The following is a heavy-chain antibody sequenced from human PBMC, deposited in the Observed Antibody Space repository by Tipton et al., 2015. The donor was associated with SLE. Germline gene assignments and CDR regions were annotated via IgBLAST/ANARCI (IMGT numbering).Heavy chain of an antibody. CDR1: GGSISSYY. J-gene: IGHJ6*02. Sequence: TLSLTCSVSGGSISSYYWSWIRQPPGKGLEWIGYIYYSGSTNYNPSLKSRVTISVDTSKNQFSLKLSSVTAADTAVYYCTRGGYCSRTSCYGAMDVWGQGTTVTVS. V-gene: IGHV4-59*01. CDR2: IYYSGST. D-gene: IGHD2-2*01. CDR3: TRGGYCSRTSCYGAMDV.